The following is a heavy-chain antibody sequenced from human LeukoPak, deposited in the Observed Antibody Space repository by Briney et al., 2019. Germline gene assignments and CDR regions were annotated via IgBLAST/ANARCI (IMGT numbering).Heavy chain of an antibody. Sequence: PGGSLRLSCEVSGFNFNTYGIHWVPQTPGKGLQWVALISYDGTKTWYTDSVKGRFTISRDNSKNTLYLQMDSLRAEDTAVYYCAELGITMIGGVWGKGTTVTISS. CDR1: GFNFNTYG. CDR2: ISYDGTKT. D-gene: IGHD3-10*02. CDR3: AELGITMIGGV. V-gene: IGHV3-30*18. J-gene: IGHJ6*04.